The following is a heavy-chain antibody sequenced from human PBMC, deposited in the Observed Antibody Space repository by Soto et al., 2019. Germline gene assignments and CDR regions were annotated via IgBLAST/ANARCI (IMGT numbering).Heavy chain of an antibody. D-gene: IGHD2-21*01. V-gene: IGHV4-61*01. CDR1: GGSVSSGSYY. Sequence: SETLSLTCTVSGGSVSSGSYYWSWIRQPPGKGLEWIGYIFYSGSTNYKPSLKSRVPISVDTSKNQFSLKLSSVTAADTAVYYCARRWGGTFDYWGQGTLVTVSS. J-gene: IGHJ4*02. CDR3: ARRWGGTFDY. CDR2: IFYSGST.